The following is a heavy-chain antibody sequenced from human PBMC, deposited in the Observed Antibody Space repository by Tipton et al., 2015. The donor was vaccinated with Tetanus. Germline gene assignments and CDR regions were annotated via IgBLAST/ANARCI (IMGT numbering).Heavy chain of an antibody. CDR2: IYSSGTT. V-gene: IGHV4-4*07. CDR1: GVSMIDSY. D-gene: IGHD1-14*01. Sequence: TLSLTCTVSGVSMIDSYWNWIRQPAGKGLEWIGRIYSSGTTNYDPSLTGGVTMSIDTSKNRFSLKLDSVTAPDTAIYYCARALNQGASWFAPWGKGSLVPVSS. CDR3: ARALNQGASWFAP. J-gene: IGHJ5*02.